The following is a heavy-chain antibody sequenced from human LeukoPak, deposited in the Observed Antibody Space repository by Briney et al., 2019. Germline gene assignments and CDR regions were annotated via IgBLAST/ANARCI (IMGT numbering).Heavy chain of an antibody. V-gene: IGHV4-59*01. Sequence: PSETLSLTCTVSSDSIRDYYWSWIRQPPGQGLDWIGYIYYSGSTNYIPSLKSRVTISVDTSKNQFSLKLSSVTAADTAEYYCARVLARGMAVAGDAFDIWGQGTMVTVSS. D-gene: IGHD6-19*01. CDR2: IYYSGST. CDR1: SDSIRDYY. CDR3: ARVLARGMAVAGDAFDI. J-gene: IGHJ3*02.